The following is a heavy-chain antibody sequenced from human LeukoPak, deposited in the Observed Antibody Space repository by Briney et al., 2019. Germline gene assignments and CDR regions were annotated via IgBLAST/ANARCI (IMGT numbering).Heavy chain of an antibody. V-gene: IGHV1-46*01. CDR2: INPSGGST. D-gene: IGHD3-22*01. J-gene: IGHJ4*02. CDR1: GYTFTSYY. CDR3: ARGAAQDYYDSSGYYYFDY. Sequence: ASVKVSCKASGYTFTSYYMHWVRQAPGQGLEWMEIINPSGGSTSYAQKFQGRVTMTRDTSTSTVYMELSSLRSEDTAVYYCARGAAQDYYDSSGYYYFDYWGQGTLVTVSS.